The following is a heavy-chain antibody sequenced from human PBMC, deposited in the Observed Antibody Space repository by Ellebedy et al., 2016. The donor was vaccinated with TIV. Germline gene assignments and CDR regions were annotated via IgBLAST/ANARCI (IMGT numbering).Heavy chain of an antibody. CDR2: ISYDASKE. CDR3: ARDLWFGEGDAFDI. V-gene: IGHV3-30*04. Sequence: PSETLSLTCAASEFNHAFHWVRQAPGKGLEGVAVISYDASKEDYADSVKGRFTISRDNSKNTLYLQMNSLRVEDTAVYYCARDLWFGEGDAFDIWGQGTMVTVSS. D-gene: IGHD3-10*01. J-gene: IGHJ3*02. CDR1: EFNHA.